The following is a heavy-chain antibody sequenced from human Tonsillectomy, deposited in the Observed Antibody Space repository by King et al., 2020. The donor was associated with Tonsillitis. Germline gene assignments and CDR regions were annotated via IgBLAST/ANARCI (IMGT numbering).Heavy chain of an antibody. V-gene: IGHV1-46*01. Sequence: VQLVQSGAEVKKPGASVKVSCKASGYTFTSYYMHWVRQAPGQGLEWMGMINPSGGTTSYAQKFQGRVTMTRDTSTNTVYMELNSLRYEDTAVYYSASDRPCSSASCHGGSWFDPWGQGTLVTVCS. J-gene: IGHJ5*02. CDR1: GYTFTSYY. CDR3: ASDRPCSSASCHGGSWFDP. CDR2: INPSGGTT. D-gene: IGHD2-2*01.